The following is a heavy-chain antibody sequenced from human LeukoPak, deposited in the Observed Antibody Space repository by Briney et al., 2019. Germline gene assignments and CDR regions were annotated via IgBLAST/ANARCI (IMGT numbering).Heavy chain of an antibody. CDR1: GGSISSGDYY. J-gene: IGHJ6*02. V-gene: IGHV4-30-4*01. D-gene: IGHD2-2*02. CDR3: ARERQRGAYYTVCMDG. Sequence: SETLSLTCTVSGGSISSGDYYWRWIRQPPGKGLEWIGYIYYSGSTYYNPSLKSRVTISVDTSKNQFPLKLSSVTAADTAVYYCARERQRGAYYTVCMDGGGQASSVTVSS. CDR2: IYYSGST.